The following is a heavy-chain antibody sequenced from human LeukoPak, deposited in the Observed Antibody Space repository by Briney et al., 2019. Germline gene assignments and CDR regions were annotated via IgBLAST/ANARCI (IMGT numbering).Heavy chain of an antibody. D-gene: IGHD5-24*01. CDR1: GCSFTSYR. CDR2: IYLGDSDT. V-gene: IGHV5-51*01. Sequence: LQIFCWASGCSFTSYRVGCLRQMPGHGREGMGIIYLGDSDTRYSPSFQGQVTISADKSISTAYPQWSSLKASDTAMYYCARQAGYSGWFDPWGEGTLVTVSS. J-gene: IGHJ5*02. CDR3: ARQAGYSGWFDP.